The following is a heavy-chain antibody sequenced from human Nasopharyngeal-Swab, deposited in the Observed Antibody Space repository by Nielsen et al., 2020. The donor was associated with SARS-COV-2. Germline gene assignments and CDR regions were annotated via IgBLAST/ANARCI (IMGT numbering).Heavy chain of an antibody. Sequence: WIRQPPGKGLEWIGEINHSGSTNYNPSLKSRVTISVDTSKNQFSLKLSSVTAADTAVYYCARGPTQQLVRDYWSQGTLVTVSS. CDR2: INHSGST. J-gene: IGHJ4*02. CDR3: ARGPTQQLVRDY. D-gene: IGHD6-13*01. V-gene: IGHV4-34*01.